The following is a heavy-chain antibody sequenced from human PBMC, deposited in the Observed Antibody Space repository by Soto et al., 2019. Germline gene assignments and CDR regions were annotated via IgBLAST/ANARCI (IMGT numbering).Heavy chain of an antibody. D-gene: IGHD1-7*01. CDR3: ARHGITGTTGNNYYYYYMDV. CDR2: IYPGDSDT. Sequence: GESLKISCKGSGYSFTSYWIGWVRQMPGKGLEWMGIIYPGDSDTRYSPSFQGQVTISADKSISTAYLQWSSLKASDTAMYYCARHGITGTTGNNYYYYYMDVWGKGTTVTVSS. V-gene: IGHV5-51*01. J-gene: IGHJ6*03. CDR1: GYSFTSYW.